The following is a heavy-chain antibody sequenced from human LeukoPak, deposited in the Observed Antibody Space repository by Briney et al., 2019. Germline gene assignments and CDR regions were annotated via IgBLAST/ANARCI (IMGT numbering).Heavy chain of an antibody. CDR2: FHPEDGET. CDR3: AVYSRIYSSWFDP. CDR1: GYTLTYLS. D-gene: IGHD1-26*01. V-gene: IGHV1-24*01. Sequence: ASVKVSCKVSGYTLTYLSMHWVRQAPGKGLEWMGGFHPEDGETIYAQKFQGRVTMTEDTSTDTAHMELSSLRSEDTAVYYCAVYSRIYSSWFDPWGQGTLVTVSS. J-gene: IGHJ5*02.